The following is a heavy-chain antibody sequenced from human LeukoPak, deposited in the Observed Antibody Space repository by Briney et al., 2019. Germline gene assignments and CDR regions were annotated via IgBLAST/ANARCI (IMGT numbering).Heavy chain of an antibody. V-gene: IGHV3-74*01. CDR3: AKKGYYDGSGYYMYYFDH. CDR1: GFTFSSYS. CDR2: INSDGSST. J-gene: IGHJ4*02. Sequence: GGSLRLSCAASGFTFSSYSMNWVRQAPGRGLVWVSRINSDGSSTSYADSVKGRFTISRDNAKNTLYLQMNSLRAEDTAVYYCAKKGYYDGSGYYMYYFDHWGQGTLVTVSS. D-gene: IGHD3-22*01.